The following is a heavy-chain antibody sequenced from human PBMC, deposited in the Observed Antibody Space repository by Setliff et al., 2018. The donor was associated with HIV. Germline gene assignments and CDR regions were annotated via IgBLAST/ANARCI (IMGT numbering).Heavy chain of an antibody. D-gene: IGHD2-2*01. Sequence: PSETLSLTCAVSNYSINSGYYWGWIRKPPGKGLEWIGEIYHSGNTNYNPSLKSRVTISIDTSKNHFSLNLTSVTAADTAMYYCARLMPNWDYFDYWGQGTQVTVSS. CDR3: ARLMPNWDYFDY. CDR1: NYSINSGYY. CDR2: IYHSGNT. J-gene: IGHJ4*02. V-gene: IGHV4-38-2*01.